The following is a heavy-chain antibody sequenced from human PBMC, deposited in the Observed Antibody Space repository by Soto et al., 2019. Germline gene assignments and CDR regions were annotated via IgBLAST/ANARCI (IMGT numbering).Heavy chain of an antibody. Sequence: GGSLRLSXAASGFIVTPYWLSWVRQVPGKGLEWVANIKADGSEKFYVDSVKGRFIISRDNAKNSLYLQMSNLRAEDTAVYYCPGETPYYDRSGSLPFGYWGQGTLVTVSS. V-gene: IGHV3-7*01. J-gene: IGHJ4*02. CDR2: IKADGSEK. D-gene: IGHD3-22*01. CDR3: PGETPYYDRSGSLPFGY. CDR1: GFIVTPYW.